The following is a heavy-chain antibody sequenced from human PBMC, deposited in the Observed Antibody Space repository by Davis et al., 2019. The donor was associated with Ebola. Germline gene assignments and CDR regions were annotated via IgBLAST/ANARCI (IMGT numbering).Heavy chain of an antibody. V-gene: IGHV1-18*01. D-gene: IGHD3-10*01. Sequence: ASVKVSCKASGYTFTSYGISWVRQAPGQGLEWMGWISAYNGNTNYAQRLQGRVTMTTDTSTSTAYMELRSLRSDDTAVYYCARDMGMVQEANWFDPWGQGTLVTVSS. J-gene: IGHJ5*02. CDR1: GYTFTSYG. CDR2: ISAYNGNT. CDR3: ARDMGMVQEANWFDP.